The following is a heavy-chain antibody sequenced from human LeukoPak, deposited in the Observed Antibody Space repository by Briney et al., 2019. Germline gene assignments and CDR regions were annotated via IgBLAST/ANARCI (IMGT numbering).Heavy chain of an antibody. CDR1: GYTFTGYY. CDR3: ARGYCSSTSCSAWWFDP. CDR2: INPNSGGT. D-gene: IGHD2-2*01. Sequence: VASVKVSCKASGYTFTGYYMHWVRQAPGQGLEWMGWINPNSGGTNYAQKFQGRVTMTRDTSISTAYRELSRLRSDDTAVYYCARGYCSSTSCSAWWFDPWGQGTLVTVSS. V-gene: IGHV1-2*02. J-gene: IGHJ5*02.